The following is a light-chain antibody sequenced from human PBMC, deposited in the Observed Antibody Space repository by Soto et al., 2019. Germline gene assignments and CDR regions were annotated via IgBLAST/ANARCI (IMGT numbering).Light chain of an antibody. CDR2: EVN. Sequence: QSALTQPASVSGSPGQSITISCTGTSSDVGGYNYVSWYQQHPGKAPKLMIYEVNNRPSGVSNRFSGSKSGNTASLTISGLQAEDEADYYCTSYTRINPHVFGGGTKLTV. CDR1: SSDVGGYNY. V-gene: IGLV2-14*01. J-gene: IGLJ3*02. CDR3: TSYTRINPHV.